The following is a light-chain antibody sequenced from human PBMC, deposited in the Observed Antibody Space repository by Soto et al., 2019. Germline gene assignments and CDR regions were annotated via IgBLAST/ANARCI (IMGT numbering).Light chain of an antibody. V-gene: IGKV3-20*01. Sequence: EIVMTQSPATLSVSPGERATLSCRASQSVSSKLAWYQQEPGQAPRLLIYAASSRAAGIPDRFSGSGSGTDFTLTISRLEPEDFAVYYCQQYASSPSTFGQGTKVDIK. CDR3: QQYASSPST. J-gene: IGKJ1*01. CDR2: AAS. CDR1: QSVSSK.